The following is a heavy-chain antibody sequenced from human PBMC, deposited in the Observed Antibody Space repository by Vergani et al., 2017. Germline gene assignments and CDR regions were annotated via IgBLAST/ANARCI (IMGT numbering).Heavy chain of an antibody. CDR2: INHSGST. CDR3: ARGPGGYMDV. CDR1: GGSFSGYY. Sequence: QVQLPQWGAGLLKPSETLSLTCAVYGGSFSGYYWSWIRQPPGKGLEWIGEINHSGSTNYNPSLKSRVTISVDTSKNQFSLKLSSVTAADTAVYYCARGPGGYMDVWGKGTTVTVSS. J-gene: IGHJ6*03. D-gene: IGHD3-10*01. V-gene: IGHV4-34*01.